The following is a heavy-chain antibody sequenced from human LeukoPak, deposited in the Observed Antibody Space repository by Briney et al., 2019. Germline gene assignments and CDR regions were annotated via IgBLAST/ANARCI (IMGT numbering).Heavy chain of an antibody. CDR2: MYPANSDT. J-gene: IGHJ4*02. V-gene: IGHV5-51*01. CDR3: ATTRGGNYHWDY. CDR1: GYSFTNYW. D-gene: IGHD3-16*01. Sequence: GESLKISCKGSGYSFTNYWIGWVRQMPGKGLEWMGIMYPANSDTRYKPSFQGQVTMSADRSISTAYLQWSSLKASDTAIYYCATTRGGNYHWDYWGQGTLVTVSS.